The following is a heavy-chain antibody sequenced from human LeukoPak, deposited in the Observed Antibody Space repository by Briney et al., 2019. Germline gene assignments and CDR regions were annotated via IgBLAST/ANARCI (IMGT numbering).Heavy chain of an antibody. Sequence: GGTLRLSCAASGFTFSSYGMSWVRQAPGKGLEWVSSINNSGGSKHYADSVKGRFTISRDNSKNTMYLQMNSLRAEDTAVYYCARGGEEYTSSWYDYWGQGTLVTVSS. CDR1: GFTFSSYG. D-gene: IGHD6-13*01. J-gene: IGHJ4*02. CDR3: ARGGEEYTSSWYDY. CDR2: INNSGGSK. V-gene: IGHV3-23*01.